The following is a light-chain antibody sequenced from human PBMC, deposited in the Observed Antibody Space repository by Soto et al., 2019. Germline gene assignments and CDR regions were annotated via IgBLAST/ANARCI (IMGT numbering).Light chain of an antibody. V-gene: IGLV2-14*01. CDR2: DVN. CDR1: SSYVCSYDY. J-gene: IGLJ1*01. Sequence: ALTQPASVSGSPGQSITISCTGTSSYVCSYDYVSWYQQLPGKAPKLLIYDVNNRPSGVSHRFSGSKSGNTASLTISGLQAEDEADYYCSSYTGSSTFVFGTGTKVTVL. CDR3: SSYTGSSTFV.